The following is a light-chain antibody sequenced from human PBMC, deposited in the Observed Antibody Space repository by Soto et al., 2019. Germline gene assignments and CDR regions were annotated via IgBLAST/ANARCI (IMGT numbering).Light chain of an antibody. CDR2: VAS. J-gene: IGKJ5*01. V-gene: IGKV1-39*01. CDR1: QSISRY. Sequence: DIQMTQSPSSLSASVGDRFTITCRASQSISRYLDWYRQKPGKAPNLLIYVASSLQSEVPSRFSGSGSGTDFTLTITSLQPEDFATYYCQQSYGTPITFGQGTRLEIK. CDR3: QQSYGTPIT.